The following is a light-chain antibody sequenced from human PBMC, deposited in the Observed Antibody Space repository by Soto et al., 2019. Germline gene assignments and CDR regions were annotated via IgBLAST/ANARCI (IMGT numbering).Light chain of an antibody. CDR2: LAS. CDR3: QKYGSSSWK. J-gene: IGKJ1*01. V-gene: IGKV3-20*01. Sequence: EIVLSQSPATLSSFSGDIVTLSCRASQAVNTRLAWYQHKPGQAPRLLIYLASSRAAGVPARFSGSGSGTDFTLTISRLEPEDFAVYYCQKYGSSSWKFGQGTKVDIK. CDR1: QAVNTR.